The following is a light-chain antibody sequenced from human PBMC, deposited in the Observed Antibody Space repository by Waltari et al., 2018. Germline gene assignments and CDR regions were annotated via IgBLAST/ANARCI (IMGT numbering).Light chain of an antibody. J-gene: IGKJ1*01. CDR1: QSVSRT. V-gene: IGKV3-20*01. CDR2: AAS. Sequence: EIVLTQSPGTLSLSPGERATLSCRTSQSVSRTLAWYQQKPGQAPRLLIYAASSRATGIPDRFSGGGSGTDFSLTISRLEPEDFAVYYCQHYVTLPVTFGPGTKVEIK. CDR3: QHYVTLPVT.